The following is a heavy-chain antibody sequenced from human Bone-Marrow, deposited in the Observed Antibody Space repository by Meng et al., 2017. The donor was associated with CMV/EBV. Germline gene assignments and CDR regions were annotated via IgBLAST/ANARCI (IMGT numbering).Heavy chain of an antibody. CDR3: ARGVDYYDSSGYYY. V-gene: IGHV4-34*01. D-gene: IGHD3-22*01. J-gene: IGHJ4*02. Sequence: VHLQPGGAGLLKPSETLSRPCAVCCGFFSGYYCSWMRQPPGKGLEWIGEINHSGSTNYNPSLKSRVTISVDTSKNQFSLKLSSVTAADTAVYYCARGVDYYDSSGYYYWGQGTLVTVSS. CDR2: INHSGST. CDR1: CGFFSGYY.